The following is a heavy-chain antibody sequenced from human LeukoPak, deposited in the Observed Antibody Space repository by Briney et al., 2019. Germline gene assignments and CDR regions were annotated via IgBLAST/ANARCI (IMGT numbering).Heavy chain of an antibody. CDR1: GFPFSSYW. D-gene: IGHD3-22*01. V-gene: IGHV3-21*01. J-gene: IGHJ3*02. CDR2: ISSGSSYI. Sequence: GGSLRLSCAASGFPFSSYWMAWVRQAPGKGLEWVSSISSGSSYIYYADSVKGRFTISRDNAKNSLYLQMNSLRAEDTAVYYCARESDSSGYVPYAFDIWGQGTMVTVSS. CDR3: ARESDSSGYVPYAFDI.